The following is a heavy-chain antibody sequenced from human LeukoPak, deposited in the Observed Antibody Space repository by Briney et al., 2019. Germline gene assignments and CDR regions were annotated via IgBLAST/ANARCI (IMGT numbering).Heavy chain of an antibody. CDR2: INHSGST. D-gene: IGHD6-19*01. J-gene: IGHJ6*02. V-gene: IGHV4-34*01. Sequence: SETLSLTCAVYGGSFSGYYWSWIRQPPGKGLEWIGEINHSGSTNYNPSLKSRVTIPVDTSKNQFSLKLSSVTAADTAVYYCARLAVAGTYYGMDVWGQGTTVTVSS. CDR1: GGSFSGYY. CDR3: ARLAVAGTYYGMDV.